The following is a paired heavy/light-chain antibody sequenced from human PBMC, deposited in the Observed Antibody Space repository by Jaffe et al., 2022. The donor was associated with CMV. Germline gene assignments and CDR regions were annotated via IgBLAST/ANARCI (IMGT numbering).Light chain of an antibody. J-gene: IGLJ3*02. V-gene: IGLV3-19*01. CDR1: SLRSYY. Sequence: SSELTQDPAVSVALGQTVRITCQGDSLRSYYASWYQQKPGQAPVLVIYGKNNRPSGIPDRFSGSSSGNTASLTITGAQAEDEADYYCNSRDSSGNRKVFGGGTKLTVL. CDR3: NSRDSSGNRKV. CDR2: GKN.
Heavy chain of an antibody. CDR1: GFTFSDYE. Sequence: EVQLVESGGGLVQPGGSLRLSCAASGFTFSDYEMNWVRQAPGKGLEWISYISNSGSTIYYADSVKGRFAISRDNAKNSLYLQMNSLRAEDTAVYYCASSWVAGMKGGFHIWGQGTMVTVSS. D-gene: IGHD6-19*01. J-gene: IGHJ3*02. CDR2: ISNSGSTI. CDR3: ASSWVAGMKGGFHI. V-gene: IGHV3-48*03.